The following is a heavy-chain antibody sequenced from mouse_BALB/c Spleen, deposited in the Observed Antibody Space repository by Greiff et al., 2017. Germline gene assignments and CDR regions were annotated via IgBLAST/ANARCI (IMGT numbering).Heavy chain of an antibody. V-gene: IGHV1S56*01. CDR1: GYTFTSYY. Sequence: QVHVKQSGPELVKPGASVRISCKASGYTFTSYYIHWVKQRPGQGLEWIGWIYPGNVNTKYNEKFKGKATLTADKSSSTAYMQLSSLTSEDSAVYFCARGYGSSDYFDYWGEGTTLTVSS. CDR3: ARGYGSSDYFDY. D-gene: IGHD1-1*01. J-gene: IGHJ2*01. CDR2: IYPGNVNT.